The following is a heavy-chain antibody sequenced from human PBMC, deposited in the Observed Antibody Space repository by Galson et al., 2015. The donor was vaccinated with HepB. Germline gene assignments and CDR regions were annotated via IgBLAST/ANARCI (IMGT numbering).Heavy chain of an antibody. D-gene: IGHD3-16*02. Sequence: SLRLSCAASGFTFSNAWMSWVRQAPGKGLEWVGRIKSKTDGGTTDYAAPVKGRFTISRDDSKNTLYLQMNSLKTEDTAVYYCTTEARTDYDYVWGSYRYEAIFDYWGQGTLVTVSS. CDR2: IKSKTDGGTT. CDR1: GFTFSNAW. J-gene: IGHJ4*02. CDR3: TTEARTDYDYVWGSYRYEAIFDY. V-gene: IGHV3-15*01.